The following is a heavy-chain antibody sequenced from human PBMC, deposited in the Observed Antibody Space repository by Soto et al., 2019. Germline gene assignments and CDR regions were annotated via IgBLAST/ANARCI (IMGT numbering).Heavy chain of an antibody. J-gene: IGHJ4*02. CDR1: GFTFSSYG. Sequence: EVQVVESGGGLVQPGGSLRLSCVVSGFTFSSYGMPWVRQAPGRGLVCVSGINGDGSRTEYADSVKGRFTISRDNAKNMLYLQMNSLRAEDTAVYYCARGTIRGQGTLVTVSS. CDR3: ARGTI. D-gene: IGHD3-3*01. CDR2: INGDGSRT. V-gene: IGHV3-74*01.